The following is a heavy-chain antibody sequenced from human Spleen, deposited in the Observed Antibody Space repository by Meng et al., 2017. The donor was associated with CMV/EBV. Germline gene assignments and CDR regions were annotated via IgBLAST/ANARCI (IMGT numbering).Heavy chain of an antibody. V-gene: IGHV4-61*01. CDR2: VYFSGTT. J-gene: IGHJ3*01. CDR3: AREEFGVYGVPDTCGV. D-gene: IGHD3-3*01. Sequence: SVHSGNYYWNWFRQPPGKGLEWIGYVYFSGTTKFNPSLQSRLSMSMDTSKNQFSLDLTSVTAADTAVYYCAREEFGVYGVPDTCGVWGQGILVTVSS. CDR1: SVHSGNYY.